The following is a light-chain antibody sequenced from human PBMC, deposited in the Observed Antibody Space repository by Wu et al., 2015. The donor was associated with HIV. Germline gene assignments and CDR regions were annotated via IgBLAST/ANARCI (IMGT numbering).Light chain of an antibody. CDR1: QTVGGNY. V-gene: IGKV3-20*01. CDR3: QQHGTSLWT. CDR2: GAS. Sequence: EIVLTQSPATLSLSPGERATLSCRASQTVGGNYLAWYQQKPGQPPKLLIYGASTRATGIPDRFSGTGSGTDFTLTISRLEPEDSAVYYCQQHGTSLWTFGQGTKVEI. J-gene: IGKJ1*01.